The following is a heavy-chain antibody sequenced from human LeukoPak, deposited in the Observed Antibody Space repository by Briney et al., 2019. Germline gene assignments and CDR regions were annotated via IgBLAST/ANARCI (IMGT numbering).Heavy chain of an antibody. CDR2: IIPVYGTA. Sequence: SVKVSCKASGYTFTDSFLHWLRQAPGQGLEWMGGIIPVYGTANYAQKFRDRVTITPDESTSTTYMELSSLRSEDTAVYYCARSGGLGASNADAFDIWGQGTTVTVSS. CDR1: GYTFTDSF. CDR3: ARSGGLGASNADAFDI. J-gene: IGHJ3*02. D-gene: IGHD1-26*01. V-gene: IGHV1-69*13.